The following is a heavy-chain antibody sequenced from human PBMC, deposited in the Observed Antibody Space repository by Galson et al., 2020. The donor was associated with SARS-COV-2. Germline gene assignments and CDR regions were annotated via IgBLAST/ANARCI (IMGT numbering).Heavy chain of an antibody. D-gene: IGHD3-10*01. CDR2: IYWDDDK. CDR3: AHNQYIRVVRGVLTTPGED. J-gene: IGHJ4*02. Sequence: KMSGPTLVKPTQTLTLTCTFSGFSLSTSGVGVGWVRQSPGKGLEWLALIYWDDDKRYSPSLKNRHTITKDTSKNQVVLTMTNMDPVDTATYYCAHNQYIRVVRGVLTTPGEDWGQGTLVTVSS. CDR1: GFSLSTSGVG. V-gene: IGHV2-5*02.